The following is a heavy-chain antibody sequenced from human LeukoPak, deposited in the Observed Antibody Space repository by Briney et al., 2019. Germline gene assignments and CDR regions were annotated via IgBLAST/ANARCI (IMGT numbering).Heavy chain of an antibody. V-gene: IGHV4-34*01. D-gene: IGHD1-26*01. Sequence: TSETLSLTCAVYGGSFSGYYWSWIRQPPGKGLEWIGEINHSGSTNYNPSLKSRVTISVDTSKNQFSLKLSSVTAADTAVYYCATRSYYDAFDIWGQGTMVTVSS. J-gene: IGHJ3*02. CDR1: GGSFSGYY. CDR2: INHSGST. CDR3: ATRSYYDAFDI.